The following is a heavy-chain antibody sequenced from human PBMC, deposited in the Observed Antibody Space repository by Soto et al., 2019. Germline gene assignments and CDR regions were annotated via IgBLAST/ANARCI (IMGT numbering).Heavy chain of an antibody. CDR2: IYYSGST. CDR1: GGSISSGGYY. V-gene: IGHV4-31*03. CDR3: ARDFVDYGGKIGTQHYYYYGMDV. D-gene: IGHD4-17*01. J-gene: IGHJ6*02. Sequence: PSETLSLTCTVSGGSISSGGYYWSWIRQHPGKGLEWIGYIYYSGSTYYNPSLKSRVTISVDTSKNQFSLKLSSVTAADTAVYYCARDFVDYGGKIGTQHYYYYGMDVWGQGTTVTVSS.